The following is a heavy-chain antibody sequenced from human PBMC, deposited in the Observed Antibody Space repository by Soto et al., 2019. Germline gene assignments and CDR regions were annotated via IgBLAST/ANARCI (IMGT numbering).Heavy chain of an antibody. D-gene: IGHD6-13*01. J-gene: IGHJ3*02. CDR2: IWYDGSNK. V-gene: IGHV3-33*01. Sequence: GGSLRLSCAASGFTFSSYGMHWVRQAPGKGLEWVAVIWYDGSNKYYADSVKGRFTISRDNSKNTLYLQMNSLRAEGTAVYYCARLTAAGSDAFDIWGQGTMVTVSS. CDR1: GFTFSSYG. CDR3: ARLTAAGSDAFDI.